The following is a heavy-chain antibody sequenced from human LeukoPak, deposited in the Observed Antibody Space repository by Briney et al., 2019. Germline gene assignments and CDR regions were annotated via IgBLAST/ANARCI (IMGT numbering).Heavy chain of an antibody. CDR3: ARVPWDTSGFYPNRYFDS. CDR1: GYTFGSYG. J-gene: IGHJ4*02. V-gene: IGHV1-18*01. CDR2: ISGNNGNT. Sequence: ASVKVSCKPSGYTFGSYGITWVRQAPGQGLEWMGWISGNNGNTDYAQKLQGRVTMTTDTSTSTAYMALRSLRSDDTAVYYCARVPWDTSGFYPNRYFDSWGQGTLVTVSS. D-gene: IGHD3-22*01.